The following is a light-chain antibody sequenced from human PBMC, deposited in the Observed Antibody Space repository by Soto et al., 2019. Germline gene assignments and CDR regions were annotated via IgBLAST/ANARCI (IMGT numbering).Light chain of an antibody. V-gene: IGKV1-33*01. CDR1: QDITDY. CDR2: DAS. CDR3: HQSETHVLS. Sequence: DIQMTQSPSSLSASVGDRVTITCQASQDITDYLHCYQQKPGKAPRLLIYDASTLETGVPSRLSGSGSWTDFTFTISSLQPEETATYYCHQSETHVLSFGGGTKVEI. J-gene: IGKJ4*01.